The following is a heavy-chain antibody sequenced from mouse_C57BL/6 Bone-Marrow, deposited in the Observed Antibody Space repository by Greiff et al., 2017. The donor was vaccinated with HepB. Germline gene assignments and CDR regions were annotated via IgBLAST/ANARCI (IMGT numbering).Heavy chain of an antibody. J-gene: IGHJ4*01. CDR1: GFNIKDYY. CDR3: ATYGNLYYYAMDY. CDR2: IDPEDGET. D-gene: IGHD2-1*01. Sequence: EVKLMESGAELVKPGASVKLSCTASGFNIKDYYMHWVKQRTEQGLEWIGRIDPEDGETKYAPKFQGKATITAHTSSNTADLQLSSLTSEDTAVYYCATYGNLYYYAMDYWGQGTSVTVSS. V-gene: IGHV14-2*01.